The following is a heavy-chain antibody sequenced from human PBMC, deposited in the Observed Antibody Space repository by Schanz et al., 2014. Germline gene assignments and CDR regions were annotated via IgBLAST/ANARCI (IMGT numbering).Heavy chain of an antibody. V-gene: IGHV1-69*08. J-gene: IGHJ4*02. CDR2: IIPVLAIA. CDR1: GGTFSSYT. CDR3: ARDQSPYTNSSDLRYFDY. Sequence: QVQLVQSGAEVKKPGSSVKVSCTASGGTFSSYTISWIRQAPGQGLEWMGRIIPVLAIADYAQKFQGRVTITADKSTSTASMELSSLRSEDTAVYYCARDQSPYTNSSDLRYFDYWGQGSLVTVSS. D-gene: IGHD6-6*01.